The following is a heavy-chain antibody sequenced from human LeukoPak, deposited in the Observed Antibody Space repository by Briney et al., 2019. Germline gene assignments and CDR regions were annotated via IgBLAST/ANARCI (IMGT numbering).Heavy chain of an antibody. D-gene: IGHD4-17*01. V-gene: IGHV1-18*04. Sequence: GASVKVSCKVSGYTFTDYYMHWVQQAPGRGLEWMGWISAYNGNTNYAQKLQGRVTMTTDTSTSTAYMEMRSLRSDDTAVYYCARGPSYGDRDAFDIWGQGTMVTVSS. CDR2: ISAYNGNT. CDR3: ARGPSYGDRDAFDI. J-gene: IGHJ3*02. CDR1: GYTFTDYY.